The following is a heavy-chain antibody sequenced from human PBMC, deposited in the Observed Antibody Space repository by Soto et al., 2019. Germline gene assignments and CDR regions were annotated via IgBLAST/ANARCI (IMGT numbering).Heavy chain of an antibody. J-gene: IGHJ5*01. Sequence: PGGSLRLSCIASGFTFSSYSMKWVRQAPGKGLEWVSSISNRGSSIYYADSVKGRFTISRDNAGNSLYLQMNNLRVDNTAVYHCARGGEPTAEGGFDPWAQDTLVNVSS. V-gene: IGHV3-21*06. CDR2: ISNRGSSI. D-gene: IGHD1-1*01. CDR3: ARGGEPTAEGGFDP. CDR1: GFTFSSYS.